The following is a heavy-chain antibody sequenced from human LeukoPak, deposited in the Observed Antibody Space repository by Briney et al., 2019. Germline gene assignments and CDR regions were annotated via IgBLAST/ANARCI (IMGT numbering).Heavy chain of an antibody. Sequence: GGSLRLSCAVSGFTISNHWMTWLRQAPGRGLEWVASIKADGSEKGYVDSVKGRFTISRDNAKNSLYLHMNSLRPDDTAVYYCARGRSITILRGVAISDGFDIWGQGTKVTVS. CDR3: ARGRSITILRGVAISDGFDI. V-gene: IGHV3-7*01. D-gene: IGHD3-10*01. CDR2: IKADGSEK. J-gene: IGHJ3*02. CDR1: GFTISNHW.